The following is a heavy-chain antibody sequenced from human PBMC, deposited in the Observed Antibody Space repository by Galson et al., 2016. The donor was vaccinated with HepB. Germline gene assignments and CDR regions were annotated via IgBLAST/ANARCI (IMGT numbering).Heavy chain of an antibody. Sequence: SLRLSCAASGITFSDSYMTWIRQAPGKGLEWVALISYDGTDKYYADSVKGRFTISRDNSNNTMYVQMNSLRADDTAVYYCVRDKSSWNLGKFYYYGLDVWGHGTKVTVSS. D-gene: IGHD2-15*01. J-gene: IGHJ6*02. CDR2: ISYDGTDK. CDR1: GITFSDSY. V-gene: IGHV3-30*03. CDR3: VRDKSSWNLGKFYYYGLDV.